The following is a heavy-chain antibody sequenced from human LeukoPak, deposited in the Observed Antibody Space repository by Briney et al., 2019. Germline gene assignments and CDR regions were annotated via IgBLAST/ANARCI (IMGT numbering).Heavy chain of an antibody. Sequence: ASETLSLTCAVYGVSFSGDYWSWSRQPPGKGLEWGGEINHSGGTNYNTSLKSRVTISLDTSTNQFSLKLSSVTAADTAVYYCARGQYYYYYMDVWGKGTTVTVSS. CDR1: GVSFSGDY. J-gene: IGHJ6*03. CDR2: INHSGGT. V-gene: IGHV4-34*01. CDR3: ARGQYYYYYMDV.